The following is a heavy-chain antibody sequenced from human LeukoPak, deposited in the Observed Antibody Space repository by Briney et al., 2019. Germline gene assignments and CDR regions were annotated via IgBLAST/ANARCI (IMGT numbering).Heavy chain of an antibody. CDR2: ISAYNGNT. J-gene: IGHJ4*02. V-gene: IGHV1-18*04. CDR1: GYTFTGYY. D-gene: IGHD6-13*01. Sequence: ASVKVSCKASGYTFTGYYMHWVRQAPGQGLEWMGWISAYNGNTNYAQKLQGRVTMTIDTSTSTAYMELRSLRSDDTAVYYCARDIAAAAASFDYWGQGTLVTVSS. CDR3: ARDIAAAAASFDY.